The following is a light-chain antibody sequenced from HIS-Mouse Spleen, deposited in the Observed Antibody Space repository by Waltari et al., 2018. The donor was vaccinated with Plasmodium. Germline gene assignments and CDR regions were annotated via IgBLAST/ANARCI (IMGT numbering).Light chain of an antibody. CDR1: SSDVGGSNY. J-gene: IGLJ3*02. CDR2: EVS. CDR3: SSYTSSSTRV. Sequence: QSALTQPASVSGSPGQSITLSCTGTSSDVGGSNYVSWYQQHPGKAPKLMIYEVSNRPSGVSNRFSGSKSGNTASLTISGLQAEDEADYYCSSYTSSSTRVFGGGTKLTVL. V-gene: IGLV2-14*01.